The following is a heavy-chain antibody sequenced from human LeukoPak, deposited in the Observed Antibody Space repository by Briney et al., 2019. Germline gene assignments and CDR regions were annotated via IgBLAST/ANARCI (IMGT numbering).Heavy chain of an antibody. CDR2: IYYSGST. V-gene: IGHV4-59*01. CDR1: GGSIGSYY. CDR3: ARYDSGSYLFDY. D-gene: IGHD1-26*01. Sequence: SETLSLTCTVSGGSIGSYYWSWIRQPPGKGLEWIGYIYYSGSTIYNPSLQSRVTISVDTSKNQFSLKLTSVTAADTAVYYCARYDSGSYLFDYWGQGTLVTVSS. J-gene: IGHJ4*02.